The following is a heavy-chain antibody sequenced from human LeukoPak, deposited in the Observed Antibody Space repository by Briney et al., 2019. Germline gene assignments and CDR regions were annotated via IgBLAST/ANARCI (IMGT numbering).Heavy chain of an antibody. J-gene: IGHJ6*03. Sequence: SETLSLTCAVYGGSFSGYYWSWIRQPPGKGLEWIGEINHSGSTNYNPSLKSRVTISVDTSKNQFSLKLSSVTAADTAVYYCARDSSSWYGYYYYYMDVWGKGTTVTVSS. D-gene: IGHD6-13*01. V-gene: IGHV4-34*01. CDR3: ARDSSSWYGYYYYYMDV. CDR2: INHSGST. CDR1: GGSFSGYY.